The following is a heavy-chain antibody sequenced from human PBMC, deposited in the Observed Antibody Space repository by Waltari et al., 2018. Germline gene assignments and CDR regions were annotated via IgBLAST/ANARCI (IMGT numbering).Heavy chain of an antibody. Sequence: QVQLVQSGAEVKKPGASVKVSCKASGYTFTSSAMHWVRQAPGQRLEWMGWINAGNGNTKYSQKFQGRVTIPRDTSASTAYMELSSLRSEDTAVYYCARGRTTVTTFDYWGQGTLVTVSS. D-gene: IGHD4-17*01. J-gene: IGHJ4*02. V-gene: IGHV1-3*01. CDR3: ARGRTTVTTFDY. CDR2: INAGNGNT. CDR1: GYTFTSSA.